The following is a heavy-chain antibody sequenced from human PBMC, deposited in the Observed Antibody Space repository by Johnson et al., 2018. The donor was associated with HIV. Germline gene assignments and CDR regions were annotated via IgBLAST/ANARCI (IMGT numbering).Heavy chain of an antibody. V-gene: IGHV3-7*01. J-gene: IGHJ3*02. CDR2: IKQDGSEK. CDR1: GFTFSSYW. D-gene: IGHD3-22*01. Sequence: VQLVEYGGGLVQPGGSLRLSCAASGFTFSSYWMSWVRQAPGKGLEWVANIKQDGSEKYYVDSVKGRLTISRDNAKNSLYLQMNSLRAEDTAVYYCARGRGYYYDSGPDAFDIWGQGTMVTVSS. CDR3: ARGRGYYYDSGPDAFDI.